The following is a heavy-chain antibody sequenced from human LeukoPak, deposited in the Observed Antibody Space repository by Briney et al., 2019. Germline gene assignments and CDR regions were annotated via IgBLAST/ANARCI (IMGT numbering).Heavy chain of an antibody. CDR3: ARTGIAAAEPSHYGMDV. Sequence: SETLSLTCTVSGGSISSYYWSWIRQPPGKGLEWIGYIYYSGSTNYNPSLKSRVTISVDTSKNQFSLKLSSVTAADTAVYYCARTGIAAAEPSHYGMDVWGQGTTVAVSS. CDR2: IYYSGST. D-gene: IGHD6-13*01. V-gene: IGHV4-59*08. J-gene: IGHJ6*02. CDR1: GGSISSYY.